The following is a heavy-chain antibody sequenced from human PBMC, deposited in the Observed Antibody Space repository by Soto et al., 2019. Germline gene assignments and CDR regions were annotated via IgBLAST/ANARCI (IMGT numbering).Heavy chain of an antibody. CDR1: GLTVRGKKY. Sequence: DVQLVASGGGLIQPGGSLRLSCAALGLTVRGKKYITWVRQAPGKGLEWVSALYDVDGTYYADSAKGRFTISRDNSNNIIYLQMNSLGPYYTAVYYCASWLEREHAYDIWGLGTMVTVSS. V-gene: IGHV3-53*01. CDR2: LYDVDGT. D-gene: IGHD1-1*01. J-gene: IGHJ3*02. CDR3: ASWLEREHAYDI.